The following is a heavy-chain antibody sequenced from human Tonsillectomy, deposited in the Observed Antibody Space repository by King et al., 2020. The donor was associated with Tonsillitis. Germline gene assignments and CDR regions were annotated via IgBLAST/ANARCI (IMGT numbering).Heavy chain of an antibody. Sequence: VQLVESGAEVKKPGSSVKVSCKASGGTFSSYAISWVRQAPGQGLEWMGRIIPILGIANYAQKFQGRVTITADKSTSTAYMELSSLRSEDTAVYYCARASHCTNGVCYPGWFDPWGQGTLVTVSS. D-gene: IGHD2-8*01. V-gene: IGHV1-69*09. CDR3: ARASHCTNGVCYPGWFDP. CDR1: GGTFSSYA. CDR2: IIPILGIA. J-gene: IGHJ5*02.